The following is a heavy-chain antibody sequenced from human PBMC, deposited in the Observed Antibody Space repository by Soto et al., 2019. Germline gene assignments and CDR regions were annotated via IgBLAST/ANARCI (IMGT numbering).Heavy chain of an antibody. D-gene: IGHD3-22*01. Sequence: SVKVSCKASGGTFSSYAISWVRQAPGQGLEWMGGIIPIFGTANYAQKFQGRVTITADKSTSTAYMELSSLRSEDTAVYYCARSYYDSSGYPALIDYWGQGTLVTVSS. CDR2: IIPIFGTA. CDR3: ARSYYDSSGYPALIDY. CDR1: GGTFSSYA. V-gene: IGHV1-69*06. J-gene: IGHJ4*02.